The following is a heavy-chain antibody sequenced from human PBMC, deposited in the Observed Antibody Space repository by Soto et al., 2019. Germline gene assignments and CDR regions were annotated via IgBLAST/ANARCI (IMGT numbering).Heavy chain of an antibody. V-gene: IGHV1-69*04. CDR1: GGTFSSFV. CDR2: IIPSIGII. D-gene: IGHD3-22*01. CDR3: AREGDMNCHSDSSDEPGY. Sequence: QVQLVQSGAEVKKPGSSVKVSCKASGGTFSSFVISWVRQAPGQGLEWMGRIIPSIGIINYAQKFQGRVTITADTSTSTAYMELSSLRSDDTAVYYCAREGDMNCHSDSSDEPGYWGQGTLVTVSS. J-gene: IGHJ4*02.